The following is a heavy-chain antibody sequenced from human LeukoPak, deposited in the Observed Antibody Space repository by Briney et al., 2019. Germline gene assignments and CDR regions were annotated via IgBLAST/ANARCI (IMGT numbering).Heavy chain of an antibody. CDR1: GFTFSSYW. V-gene: IGHV3-7*01. Sequence: GGSLRLSCAASGFTFSSYWMSWVRQAPGKGLEWVANIKQDGSEKYYVDSVKGRFTISRDNAKNSLYLQMNSLRAEDTAVYYCARVFNYYYCYYMDVWGKGTTVTVSS. CDR2: IKQDGSEK. CDR3: ARVFNYYYCYYMDV. J-gene: IGHJ6*03.